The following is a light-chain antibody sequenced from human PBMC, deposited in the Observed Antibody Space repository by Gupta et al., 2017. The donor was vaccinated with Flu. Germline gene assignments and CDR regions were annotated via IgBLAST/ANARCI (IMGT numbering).Light chain of an antibody. J-gene: IGLJ1*01. CDR2: EVN. V-gene: IGLV2-8*01. Sequence: HSALTHPPSTSGSPGQSVTISCTGPNRDVGGYNLVSWYQQHPSQAPKVMIYEVNKRASGVPRRFSGSKSGNTAPLTVSGLQAEDEADYYCCSYAGSNIFVFGTGTKVTVL. CDR1: NRDVGGYNL. CDR3: CSYAGSNIFV.